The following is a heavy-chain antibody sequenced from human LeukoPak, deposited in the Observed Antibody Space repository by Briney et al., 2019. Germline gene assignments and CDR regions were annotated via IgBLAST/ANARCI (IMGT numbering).Heavy chain of an antibody. CDR1: GFSLSTSGVG. Sequence: SGPTLVKPTQTLTLTCTFSGFSLSTSGVGVGWIRQPPGKALEWLALIYWDDDKRYSPPLKSRLTITKDTSKNQVVLTMTNMDPVDTATCYCARLTEITMVRGVIRALFDYWGQGTLVTVSS. CDR2: IYWDDDK. J-gene: IGHJ4*02. CDR3: ARLTEITMVRGVIRALFDY. V-gene: IGHV2-5*02. D-gene: IGHD3-10*01.